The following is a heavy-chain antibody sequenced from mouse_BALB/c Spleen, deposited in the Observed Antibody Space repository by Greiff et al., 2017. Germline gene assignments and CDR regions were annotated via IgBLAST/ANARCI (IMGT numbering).Heavy chain of an antibody. CDR3: ARAGLRPFAY. CDR1: GFTFSSYG. V-gene: IGHV5-6-3*01. D-gene: IGHD2-4*01. CDR2: INSNGGST. Sequence: EVQVVESGGGLVQPGGSLKLSCAASGFTFSSYGMSWVRQTPDKRLELVATINSNGGSTYYPDSVKGRFTISRDNAKNTLYLQMSSLKSEDTAMYYCARAGLRPFAYWGQGTLVTVSA. J-gene: IGHJ3*01.